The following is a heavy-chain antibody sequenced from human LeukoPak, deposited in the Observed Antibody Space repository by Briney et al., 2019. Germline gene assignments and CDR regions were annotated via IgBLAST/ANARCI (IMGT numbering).Heavy chain of an antibody. D-gene: IGHD1-1*01. CDR2: ISFDGSNT. J-gene: IGHJ4*02. Sequence: PGGSLRLSCAASGFTFSSYAMHWVRQAPGKGLEWVALISFDGSNTYYADSVKGRFTVSRGNSKNTLPLQMNSLRAEDTAVYYCARQLTTGTTELDYWGQGTLVTVSS. CDR1: GFTFSSYA. CDR3: ARQLTTGTTELDY. V-gene: IGHV3-30*03.